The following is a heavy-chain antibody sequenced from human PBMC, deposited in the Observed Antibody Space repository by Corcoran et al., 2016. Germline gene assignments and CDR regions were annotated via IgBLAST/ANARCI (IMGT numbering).Heavy chain of an antibody. CDR3: AKHAGLWFGELLSSTVGYYYGRGMDV. V-gene: IGHV3-30*18. CDR1: GFTFSSYG. J-gene: IGHJ6*02. D-gene: IGHD3-10*01. CDR2: ISYDGSNK. Sequence: QVQLVESGGGVVQPGRSLRLSCAASGFTFSSYGMHWVRQAPGKGLEWVAVISYDGSNKYYADSVKGRFTISRDNSKNTLYLQMNSLRAEDTAVYDCAKHAGLWFGELLSSTVGYYYGRGMDVWGQGTTVTVSS.